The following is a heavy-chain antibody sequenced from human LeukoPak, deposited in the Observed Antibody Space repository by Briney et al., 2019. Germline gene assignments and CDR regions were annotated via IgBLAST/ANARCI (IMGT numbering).Heavy chain of an antibody. J-gene: IGHJ4*02. D-gene: IGHD4-11*01. CDR1: GGSISIGIYY. CDR3: ARGPYRNSFDY. V-gene: IGHV4-31*03. Sequence: SETLSLTCTVSGGSISIGIYYWSWIRQHPGKGLEWIGYIYYSGSTYYNPSLKSRVTMSVDTSKNQFSLKLSSVTAADTAVHCCARGPYRNSFDYWGLGTLVTVSS. CDR2: IYYSGST.